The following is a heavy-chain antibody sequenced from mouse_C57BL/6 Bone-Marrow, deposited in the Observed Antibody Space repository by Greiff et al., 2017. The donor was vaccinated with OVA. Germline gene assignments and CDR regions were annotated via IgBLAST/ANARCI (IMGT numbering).Heavy chain of an antibody. V-gene: IGHV3-6*01. CDR1: GYSITSGYY. Sequence: EVQRVESGPGLVKPSQSLSLTCSVTGYSITSGYYWNWIRQFPGNKLEWMGYISYDGSNNYNPSLKNRISITRDTSKNQFFLKLNSVTTEDTATYYCARDLYYDYDGYYAMDYWGQGTSVTVSS. D-gene: IGHD2-4*01. CDR3: ARDLYYDYDGYYAMDY. J-gene: IGHJ4*01. CDR2: ISYDGSN.